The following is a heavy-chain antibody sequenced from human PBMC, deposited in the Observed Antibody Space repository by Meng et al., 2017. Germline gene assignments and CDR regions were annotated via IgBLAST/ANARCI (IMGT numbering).Heavy chain of an antibody. V-gene: IGHV4-4*02. CDR3: ARVVAATTLFLDY. CDR2: IDHSGSN. J-gene: IGHJ4*02. Sequence: QQGPGPGLVKPSGASSLVSGDSGGSSSSSNWGSWVRQAPGKGLEWIGEIDHSGSNNYNPSLKSRVTISVDKSKNQFSLKLSSVTAADTAVYYCARVVAATTLFLDYWGQGTLVTVSS. D-gene: IGHD2-15*01. CDR1: GGSSSSSNW.